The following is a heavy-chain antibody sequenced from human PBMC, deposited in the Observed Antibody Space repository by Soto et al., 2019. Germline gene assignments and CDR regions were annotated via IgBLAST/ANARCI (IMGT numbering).Heavy chain of an antibody. CDR1: GFTFSSYA. D-gene: IGHD2-2*01. CDR3: AKVGRGCSSTSCHRLGHIDD. J-gene: IGHJ4*03. Sequence: GGSLRLSCAASGFTFSSYAMSWVRQAPGKGLEWVSAISGSGGITYYADSVKGRFTISRDNSKKTLYLQMNSLRAEDTAVYYCAKVGRGCSSTSCHRLGHIDDWGQGTMVTVSS. V-gene: IGHV3-23*01. CDR2: ISGSGGIT.